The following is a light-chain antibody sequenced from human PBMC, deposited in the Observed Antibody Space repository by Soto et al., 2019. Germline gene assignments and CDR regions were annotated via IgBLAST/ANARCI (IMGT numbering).Light chain of an antibody. J-gene: IGLJ2*01. CDR3: ATWDDSLNGQVV. CDR2: NNN. V-gene: IGLV1-44*01. CDR1: SSNIGSNT. Sequence: QSVLTQPPSASGTPGQRVTISCSGSSSNIGSNTVNWYQQLPGTAPKVLIYNNNQRPSGVPDRFSGSKSGTSASLAISGLQSEDEADYYCATWDDSLNGQVVLGGGTKLTVL.